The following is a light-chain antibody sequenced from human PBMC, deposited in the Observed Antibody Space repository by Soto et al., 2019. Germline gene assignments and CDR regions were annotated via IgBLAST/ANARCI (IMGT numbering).Light chain of an antibody. V-gene: IGKV3-20*01. Sequence: EIVLTQSPGTLSLSPGERAPLSCRASQNVRDSYLAWYQQKPGQAPSLLLYDTSTRATGVPDRFSGSGSGTDFALTISRVEPEDFALYFCQQYGSSPGTFGQGTKVDIK. CDR1: QNVRDSY. CDR3: QQYGSSPGT. CDR2: DTS. J-gene: IGKJ1*01.